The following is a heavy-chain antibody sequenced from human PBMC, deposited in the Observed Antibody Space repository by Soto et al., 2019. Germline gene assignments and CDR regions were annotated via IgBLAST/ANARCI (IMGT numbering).Heavy chain of an antibody. Sequence: SETLSLTCAVYGGSFSGYYWSWIRQPPGKGLEWIGEINHSGSTNYNPSLKSRVTIPVDTSKNQFSLKLSSVTAADTAVYYCARGVTMIVVVITKVDAFDIWGQGTMVTVSS. CDR2: INHSGST. V-gene: IGHV4-34*01. D-gene: IGHD3-22*01. CDR3: ARGVTMIVVVITKVDAFDI. CDR1: GGSFSGYY. J-gene: IGHJ3*02.